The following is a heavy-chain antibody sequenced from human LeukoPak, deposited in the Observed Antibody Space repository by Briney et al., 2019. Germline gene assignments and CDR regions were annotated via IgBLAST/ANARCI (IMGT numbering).Heavy chain of an antibody. D-gene: IGHD1-26*01. Sequence: GASVKVSCKVSGYTLTELSMHWVRQAPGKGLDWMGGFYPQDGETIYAQKFKGRVTITEDTYTDTAYMEMSSLRCEDRAVYYCAKVGSWWELWGKGALVSVSS. CDR1: GYTLTELS. CDR2: FYPQDGET. CDR3: AKVGSWWEL. V-gene: IGHV1-24*01. J-gene: IGHJ4*02.